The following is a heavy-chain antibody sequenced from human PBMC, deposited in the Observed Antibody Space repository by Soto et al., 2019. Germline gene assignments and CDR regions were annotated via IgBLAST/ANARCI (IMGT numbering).Heavy chain of an antibody. CDR2: ISWNSGSI. J-gene: IGHJ6*03. CDR3: AKISARYEFYYYMDV. V-gene: IGHV3-9*01. CDR1: GFTFDDYA. D-gene: IGHD1-1*01. Sequence: EVQLVESGGGLVQPGRSLRLSCAASGFTFDDYAMHWVRQAPGKGLEWVSGISWNSGSIGYADSVKGRFTISRDNAKNPLYLQMNSLRAEDTALYYCAKISARYEFYYYMDVWGKGTTVTVSS.